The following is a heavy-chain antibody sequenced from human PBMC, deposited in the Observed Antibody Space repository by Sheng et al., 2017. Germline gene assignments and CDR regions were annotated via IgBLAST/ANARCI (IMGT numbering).Heavy chain of an antibody. CDR1: GFIFSDSA. CDR3: TRGLNGDFSNYFES. J-gene: IGHJ4*02. CDR2: IRSKANNYGT. Sequence: EVLLVESGGGLVQPGGSLKLSCAASGFIFSDSAMHWVRQASGKGLEYIGRIRSKANNYGTAYAASVKGRFTISRDDSKSTAYLQMNSLRTEDTAVYYCTRGLNGDFSNYFESWGQGTLVTVSS. V-gene: IGHV3-73*02. D-gene: IGHD4-4*01.